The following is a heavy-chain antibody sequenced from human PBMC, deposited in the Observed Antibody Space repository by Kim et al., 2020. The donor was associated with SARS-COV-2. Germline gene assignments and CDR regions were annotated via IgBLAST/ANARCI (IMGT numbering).Heavy chain of an antibody. V-gene: IGHV1-24*01. CDR3: ATEEVYGSGSYTFDY. J-gene: IGHJ4*02. Sequence: KFQGRVTMTEDTSTDTAYMELSSLRSEDTAVYYCATEEVYGSGSYTFDYWGQGTLVTVSS. D-gene: IGHD3-10*01.